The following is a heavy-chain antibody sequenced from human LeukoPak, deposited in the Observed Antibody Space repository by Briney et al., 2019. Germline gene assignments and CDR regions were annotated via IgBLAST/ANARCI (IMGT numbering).Heavy chain of an antibody. D-gene: IGHD1-26*01. Sequence: GGPLRLSCTACGYAYSIYGMTWVPRSPGKGGVWVSGIRGSSSRPEYADSVKGRFTIARDNAKNTLYMQTNSLRAEATAAYYCAKGSRKWELLDAFDIWGQGTMVTASS. V-gene: IGHV3-23*01. CDR1: GYAYSIYG. J-gene: IGHJ3*02. CDR2: IRGSSSRP. CDR3: AKGSRKWELLDAFDI.